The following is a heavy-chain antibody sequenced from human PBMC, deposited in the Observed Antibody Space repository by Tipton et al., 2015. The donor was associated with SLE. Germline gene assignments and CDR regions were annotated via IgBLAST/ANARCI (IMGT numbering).Heavy chain of an antibody. J-gene: IGHJ4*02. Sequence: TLSLTCTVSGDSINSGSYYWTWVRQRPGEGPEWIGYINHNGKTFYNPSLKSRLFMSVDTTKNQFYLNLTSATAADTAVYYCARDPFVKGVTTIDNWGLGTLVTVSS. D-gene: IGHD4-17*01. V-gene: IGHV4-31*03. CDR2: INHNGKT. CDR3: ARDPFVKGVTTIDN. CDR1: GDSINSGSYY.